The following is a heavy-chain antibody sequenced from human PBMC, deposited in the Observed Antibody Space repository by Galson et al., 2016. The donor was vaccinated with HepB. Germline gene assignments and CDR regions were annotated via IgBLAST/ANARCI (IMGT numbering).Heavy chain of an antibody. CDR3: AKGRGGVSFH. Sequence: SLRLSCAASGFAFGSYWMSWVRQAPGKGLEWVANIKQDGSEKYFVDSVKGRFTISRDNAKNSLYLQMNSLRAEDTAGYYCAKGRGGVSFHWGQGTLVTVSS. J-gene: IGHJ4*02. CDR2: IKQDGSEK. CDR1: GFAFGSYW. D-gene: IGHD3-10*01. V-gene: IGHV3-7*01.